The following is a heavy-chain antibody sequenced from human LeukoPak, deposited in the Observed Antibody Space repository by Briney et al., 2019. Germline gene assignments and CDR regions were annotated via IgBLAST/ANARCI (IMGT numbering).Heavy chain of an antibody. V-gene: IGHV4-31*03. CDR2: IYYSGST. J-gene: IGHJ4*02. Sequence: KASETLSLTCSVSGGSISSGGYYWSWIRQLPGKGLEWIGYIYYSGSTYYNPSLKSRVTISVDTSKNQFSLKLSSVTAADTAVYYCARGRYYDSSDMKKKFDYWGQGTLVTVSS. CDR3: ARGRYYDSSDMKKKFDY. D-gene: IGHD3-22*01. CDR1: GGSISSGGYY.